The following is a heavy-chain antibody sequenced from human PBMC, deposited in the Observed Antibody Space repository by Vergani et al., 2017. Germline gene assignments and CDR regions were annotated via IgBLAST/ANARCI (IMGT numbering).Heavy chain of an antibody. V-gene: IGHV4-59*01. D-gene: IGHD3-3*01. CDR2: TYYSGST. J-gene: IGHJ6*02. CDR3: AREVRYYDFWSGRMDV. CDR1: GGSLSSYY. Sequence: QVQLQESGPGLVKPSETLSLTCTVSGGSLSSYYWSWIRQPPGKGLEWVGYTYYSGSTNYNPSLKRRVTISVDTSKNQFSLKLSSVTAADTAVYYCAREVRYYDFWSGRMDVWGQGTTVTVSS.